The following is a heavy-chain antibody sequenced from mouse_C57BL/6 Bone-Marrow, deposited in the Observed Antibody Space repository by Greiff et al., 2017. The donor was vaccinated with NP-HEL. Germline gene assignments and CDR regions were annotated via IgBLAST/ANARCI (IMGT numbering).Heavy chain of an antibody. Sequence: VKLQQSGPELVKPGASVKISCKASGYAFSSSWMNWVKQRPGKGLEWIGRIYPGDGDTNYNGKFKGKATLTADKSSSTAYMQLSSLTSEDSAVYFCARRRNYYGDPYYFDYWGQGTTLTVSS. CDR1: GYAFSSSW. CDR2: IYPGDGDT. J-gene: IGHJ2*01. CDR3: ARRRNYYGDPYYFDY. V-gene: IGHV1-82*01. D-gene: IGHD1-2*01.